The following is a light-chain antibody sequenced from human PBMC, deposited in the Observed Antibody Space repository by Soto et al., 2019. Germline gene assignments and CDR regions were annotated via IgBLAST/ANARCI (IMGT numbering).Light chain of an antibody. CDR2: GAS. J-gene: IGKJ5*01. V-gene: IGKV3-15*01. Sequence: EIVMTQSPATLSVSPGERATLSCRASQSVSSNLAWYQQKPGQAPRLLIYGASTRATGIPARFSGSGSGAEFTLTISSLQSEDFAVYFCLQYKDWPSTFGQGTRLEIK. CDR3: LQYKDWPST. CDR1: QSVSSN.